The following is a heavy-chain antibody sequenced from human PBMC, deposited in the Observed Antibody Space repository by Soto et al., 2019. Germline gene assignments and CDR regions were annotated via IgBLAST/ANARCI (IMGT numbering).Heavy chain of an antibody. D-gene: IGHD3-10*01. CDR2: INAGNGNT. Sequence: QVQLVQTGAEVKKPGASVTVSCKASGYTFTSYAMHWVRQAPGQRLEWMGWINAGNGNTKYSQKFQGRVTITRDTSASTAYMELSSLRSEDTAVYYCTLQKSIEFGEPVDYWGQGTLVTVSS. CDR1: GYTFTSYA. J-gene: IGHJ4*02. V-gene: IGHV1-3*01. CDR3: TLQKSIEFGEPVDY.